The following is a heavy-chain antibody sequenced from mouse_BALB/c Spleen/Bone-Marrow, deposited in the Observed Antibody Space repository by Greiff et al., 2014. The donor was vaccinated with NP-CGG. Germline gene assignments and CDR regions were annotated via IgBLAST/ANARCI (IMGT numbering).Heavy chain of an antibody. V-gene: IGHV14-3*02. CDR1: GFNIKDTY. Sequence: EVQREESGAELVKPGASVKLSCTASGFNIKDTYMHWVKQRPEQGLEWIGRIDPANGNTNYDPRFQGKATITADTSSNTAYLQLISMMSEDTAVYYCSTYGGRDYDMDDWGQGTSVTVSS. CDR2: IDPANGNT. D-gene: IGHD1-1*01. J-gene: IGHJ4*01. CDR3: STYGGRDYDMDD.